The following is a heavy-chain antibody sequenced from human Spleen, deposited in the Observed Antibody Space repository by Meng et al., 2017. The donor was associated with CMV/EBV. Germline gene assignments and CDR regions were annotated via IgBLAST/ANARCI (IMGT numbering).Heavy chain of an antibody. V-gene: IGHV3-48*04. CDR1: GFTIRSSY. D-gene: IGHD6-6*01. Sequence: GESLKISCAASGFTIRSSYMNWVRQAPGKGLEWVSYISSSGSTIYYADSVKGRFTISRDNAKNSLYLQMNSLRAEDTAVYYCAKVEPQYSSSPLYGMDVWGQGTTVTVSS. CDR2: ISSSGSTI. J-gene: IGHJ6*02. CDR3: AKVEPQYSSSPLYGMDV.